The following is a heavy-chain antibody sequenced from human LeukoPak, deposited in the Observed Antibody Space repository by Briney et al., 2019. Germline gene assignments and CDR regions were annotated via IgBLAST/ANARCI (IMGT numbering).Heavy chain of an antibody. Sequence: GGSLRLSCAASGFTFSSYSMNWVRQAPGKGLEWVSSISSSSSYIYYADSVKGRFTISRDNAKNSLYLQMNSLRAEDTAVYYCARDLPVSATVWVYYFDYRGQGTLVTVSS. J-gene: IGHJ4*02. CDR3: ARDLPVSATVWVYYFDY. V-gene: IGHV3-21*01. CDR1: GFTFSSYS. D-gene: IGHD3-16*01. CDR2: ISSSSSYI.